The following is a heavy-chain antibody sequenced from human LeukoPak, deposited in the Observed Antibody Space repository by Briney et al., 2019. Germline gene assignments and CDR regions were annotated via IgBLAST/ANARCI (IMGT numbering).Heavy chain of an antibody. CDR1: GFTFSSYA. Sequence: GGSLRLSCAASGFTFSSYAMHWVRQAPGKGLEWVAVISYDGSNKYYADSVKGRFTISRDNSKTTLYLQMNCLRAEDTAVYSCASYYYGSGSYPPPRWGQGTLVTVSS. V-gene: IGHV3-30-3*01. D-gene: IGHD3-10*01. J-gene: IGHJ4*02. CDR3: ASYYYGSGSYPPPR. CDR2: ISYDGSNK.